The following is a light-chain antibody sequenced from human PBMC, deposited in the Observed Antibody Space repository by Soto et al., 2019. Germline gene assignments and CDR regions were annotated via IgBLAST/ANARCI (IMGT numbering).Light chain of an antibody. CDR1: QNISIY. CDR2: TVS. J-gene: IGKJ3*01. V-gene: IGKV1-39*01. Sequence: DIQMTQSPSSLSASVGDRVTITCRASQNISIYLNWYQQKPGKDPQLLVYTVSNLQSGVPSRFSADGSGTDFTLTISSLQPEDFATYYCQQRSSTPPFTFGRGTKVDIK. CDR3: QQRSSTPPFT.